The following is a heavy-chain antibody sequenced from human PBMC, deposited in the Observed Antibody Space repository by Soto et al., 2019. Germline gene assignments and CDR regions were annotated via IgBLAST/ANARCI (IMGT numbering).Heavy chain of an antibody. Sequence: ASVKVSCKASGYTFTSYGISWVRQAPGQGLEWMGWISAYNGNTNYAQKLQGRVTMTTDTSTSTAYMELRSLRSDDTAVYYCARHFYSNYGGYYYYGIDVWGQGTTVTVSS. D-gene: IGHD4-4*01. J-gene: IGHJ6*02. CDR2: ISAYNGNT. CDR1: GYTFTSYG. CDR3: ARHFYSNYGGYYYYGIDV. V-gene: IGHV1-18*01.